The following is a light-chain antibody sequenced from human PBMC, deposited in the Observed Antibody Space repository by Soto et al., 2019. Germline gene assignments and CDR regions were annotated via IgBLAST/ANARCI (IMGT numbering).Light chain of an antibody. CDR2: DAS. CDR3: QQRSNWPPVT. J-gene: IGKJ5*01. Sequence: EIVLTQSPGTLSLSPGERATLSCRASQSVSSYYLAWYQQKPGQAPRLLIYDASNRATGIPARFSGSGSGTDFTLTISSLEPEDFAVYYCQQRSNWPPVTFGQGTRLETK. CDR1: QSVSSY. V-gene: IGKV3-11*01.